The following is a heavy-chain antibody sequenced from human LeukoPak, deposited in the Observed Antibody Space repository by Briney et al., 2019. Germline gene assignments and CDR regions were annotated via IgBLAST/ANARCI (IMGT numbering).Heavy chain of an antibody. D-gene: IGHD6-13*01. J-gene: IGHJ4*02. CDR1: GGSISSYY. CDR2: IYYSGST. Sequence: KTSETLSLTCTVSGGSISSYYWSWIRQPPGKGLEWIGYIYYSGSTNYNPSLKSRVTISVDTSKNQFSLKLSSVTAADTAVYYCARRIAAAGTAHFDYWGQGTLVTVSS. CDR3: ARRIAAAGTAHFDY. V-gene: IGHV4-59*01.